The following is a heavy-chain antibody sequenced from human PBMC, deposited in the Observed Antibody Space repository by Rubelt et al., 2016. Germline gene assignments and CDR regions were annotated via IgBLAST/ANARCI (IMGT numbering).Heavy chain of an antibody. D-gene: IGHD5-12*01. J-gene: IGHJ4*02. CDR2: INSRGNN. V-gene: IGHV4-4*07. Sequence: TWVRQPAGKGLEWIGRINSRGNNYYNPSLKSRVTMSVDTSKNQFSMELTSVTAADTAVYYCARGSGYVNFDYWGQGTLVTVSP. CDR3: ARGSGYVNFDY.